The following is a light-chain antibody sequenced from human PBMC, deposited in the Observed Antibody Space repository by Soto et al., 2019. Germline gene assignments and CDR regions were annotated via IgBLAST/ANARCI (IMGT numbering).Light chain of an antibody. CDR1: LSVANF. J-gene: IGKJ1*01. CDR2: DAS. CDR3: QQRSNRPRT. Sequence: EIVLTQSPGTLSLSPGERATLSCRASLSVANFLAWYQQKPGQAPRLLIFDASNRATGVPPRFSGSGSGTDFTLTISSLEPEDSGIYYCQQRSNRPRTFGQGTKVEIK. V-gene: IGKV3-11*01.